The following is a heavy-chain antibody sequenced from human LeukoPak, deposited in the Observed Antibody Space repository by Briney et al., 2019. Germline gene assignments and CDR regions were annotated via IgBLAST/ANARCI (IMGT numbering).Heavy chain of an antibody. CDR3: ARVKLPYYYDSSGYTPFDY. Sequence: ASVKVSCKASGYTFTSYGISWVRQAPGQGLEWMGWISAYNGNTNYAQKLQGRVTMTTDTSTSTAYMELRSLRSDDTAAYYCARVKLPYYYDSSGYTPFDYWGQGTLVTVSS. CDR2: ISAYNGNT. D-gene: IGHD3-22*01. CDR1: GYTFTSYG. J-gene: IGHJ4*02. V-gene: IGHV1-18*01.